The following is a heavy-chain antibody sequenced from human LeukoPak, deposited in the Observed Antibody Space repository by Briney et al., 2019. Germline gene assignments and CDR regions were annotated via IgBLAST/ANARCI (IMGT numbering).Heavy chain of an antibody. J-gene: IGHJ4*02. V-gene: IGHV3-23*01. CDR3: ARERTGGRPFDY. CDR2: NRGNGGTT. Sequence: RQATEKELEGVSGNRGNGGTTYYADSVKGRLTISRKNSKNTLYLQMSIQETAVTALYYCARERTGGRPFDYWGQGTLVTVSS. D-gene: IGHD4-23*01.